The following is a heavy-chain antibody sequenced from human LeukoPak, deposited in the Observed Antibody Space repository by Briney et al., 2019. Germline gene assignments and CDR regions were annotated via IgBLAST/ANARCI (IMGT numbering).Heavy chain of an antibody. Sequence: EPGGSLRLSCAASGFTFSSYWMHWVRQAPGKGLVWVSRINSDGSTTSYADSVKGRFTISRDNAKNTLYLQMNSLRAEDTAVYYCAKGVEYYYDSSGYDYWGQGTLVTVSS. CDR2: INSDGSTT. D-gene: IGHD3-22*01. V-gene: IGHV3-74*01. J-gene: IGHJ4*02. CDR1: GFTFSSYW. CDR3: AKGVEYYYDSSGYDY.